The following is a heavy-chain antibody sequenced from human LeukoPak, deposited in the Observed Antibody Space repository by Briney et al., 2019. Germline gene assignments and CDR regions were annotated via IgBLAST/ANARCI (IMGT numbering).Heavy chain of an antibody. CDR3: AKDAKVLVAVPAAVDY. CDR2: ISYDGSNK. V-gene: IGHV3-30*18. J-gene: IGHJ4*02. D-gene: IGHD2-2*01. Sequence: GGSLRLSCAASGITFGNNWMHWVRQAPGKGLEWVAVISYDGSNKYYADSVKGRFTISRDNSKNTLYLQMNSLRAEDTAVYYCAKDAKVLVAVPAAVDYWGQGTLVTVSS. CDR1: GITFGNNW.